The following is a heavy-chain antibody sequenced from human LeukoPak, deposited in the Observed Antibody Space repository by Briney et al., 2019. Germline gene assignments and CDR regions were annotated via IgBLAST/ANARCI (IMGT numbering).Heavy chain of an antibody. CDR3: AKDWATTTY. Sequence: PGGSLRLSCAASGFTFDDYAMHWVRQAPGKGLEWVSGISWNSGSIGYADSVKGRFTISRDNAKNSLYLQMNSLRAEDTALYYCAKDWATTTYWGQGTLVTVSS. CDR1: GFTFDDYA. J-gene: IGHJ4*02. D-gene: IGHD1-26*01. V-gene: IGHV3-9*01. CDR2: ISWNSGSI.